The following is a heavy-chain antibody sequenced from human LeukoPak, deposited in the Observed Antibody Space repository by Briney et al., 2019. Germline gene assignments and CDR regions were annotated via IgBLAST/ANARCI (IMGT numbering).Heavy chain of an antibody. D-gene: IGHD4-17*01. V-gene: IGHV3-23*01. Sequence: GSLRLSCAASGFTFSTYAMNWVRQVPGKGLESISSISGSGGDTYYIDSVKGRFTISRDNSKQTLFLQMNSLRAEDTAVYYCTKVLSVTKDYWYGLDVWGQGTTVTVSS. CDR2: ISGSGGDT. J-gene: IGHJ6*02. CDR3: TKVLSVTKDYWYGLDV. CDR1: GFTFSTYA.